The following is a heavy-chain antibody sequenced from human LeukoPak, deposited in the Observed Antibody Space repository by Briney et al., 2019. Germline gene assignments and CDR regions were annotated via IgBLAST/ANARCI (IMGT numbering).Heavy chain of an antibody. D-gene: IGHD6-19*01. V-gene: IGHV3-9*01. J-gene: IGHJ4*02. Sequence: PGGSLRLSCAASGFRFDDYAIHWVRQAPGKGLEWVSGISWNSGTLGYADSVKGRFTVSRDNAKNSLYLQMNSLRAEDTGVYYCARDPHPYFSYSSGWWGYWGQGTPVTVSS. CDR1: GFRFDDYA. CDR2: ISWNSGTL. CDR3: ARDPHPYFSYSSGWWGY.